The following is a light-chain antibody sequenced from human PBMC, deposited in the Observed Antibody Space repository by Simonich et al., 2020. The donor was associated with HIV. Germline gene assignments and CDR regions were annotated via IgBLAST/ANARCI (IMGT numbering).Light chain of an antibody. V-gene: IGLV2-14*01. CDR1: SSDVGAYNY. Sequence: QSALTQPASVSGSPGQSITISCTGTSSDVGAYNYVSWYQQHPGKAPKLMLYDVTKRPSGVSNRFSGSKSGNTASLTISGLQAEDEADYYCSSYTSSTTWVFGGGTKVTVL. J-gene: IGLJ3*02. CDR3: SSYTSSTTWV. CDR2: DVT.